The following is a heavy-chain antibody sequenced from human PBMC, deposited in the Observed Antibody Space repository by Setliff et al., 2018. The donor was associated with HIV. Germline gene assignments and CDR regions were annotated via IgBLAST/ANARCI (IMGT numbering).Heavy chain of an antibody. V-gene: IGHV3-13*01. Sequence: GSLRLSCEASGFIFSNHDFHWVRQAAAKGLEWVAAIGTGGDTYYADSVKGRFTISRDNAKNSLYLQMNSLRAEDTAVYYCARDDSNYRQHGMDVWGQGTTVTVSS. CDR3: ARDDSNYRQHGMDV. J-gene: IGHJ6*02. CDR2: IGTGGDT. CDR1: GFIFSNHD. D-gene: IGHD4-4*01.